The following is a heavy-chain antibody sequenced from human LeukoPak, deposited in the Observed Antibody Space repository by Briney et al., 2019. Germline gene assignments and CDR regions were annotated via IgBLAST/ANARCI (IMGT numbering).Heavy chain of an antibody. J-gene: IGHJ3*02. D-gene: IGHD6-19*01. CDR2: ISYDGSNK. CDR3: AKDLGSSGGPRDAFDI. CDR1: GFTFSSYA. Sequence: GGSLRLSCAASGFTFSSYAMHWVRQAPGKGLEWVAVISYDGSNKYYADSVKGRFTISRDNSKNTLYLQMNSLRAEDTAVYYCAKDLGSSGGPRDAFDIWGQGKMVTVSS. V-gene: IGHV3-30-3*01.